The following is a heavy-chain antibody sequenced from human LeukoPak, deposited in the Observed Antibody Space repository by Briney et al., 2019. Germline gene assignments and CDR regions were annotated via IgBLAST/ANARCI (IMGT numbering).Heavy chain of an antibody. CDR2: ISSSGSTI. D-gene: IGHD4-17*01. CDR3: ARDYYGDYAFFGMDL. V-gene: IGHV3-11*01. J-gene: IGHJ6*02. Sequence: PGGSLRLSCAASGFTFSDYYMSWIRQAPGKGLEWVSYISSSGSTIYYADSVKGRFTISRDSAKNSLYLQMNRLRAEDTAVYYCARDYYGDYAFFGMDLWGQGTTVTVSS. CDR1: GFTFSDYY.